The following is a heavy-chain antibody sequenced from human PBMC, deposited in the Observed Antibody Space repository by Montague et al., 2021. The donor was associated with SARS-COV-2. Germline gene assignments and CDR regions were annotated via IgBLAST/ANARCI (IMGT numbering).Heavy chain of an antibody. V-gene: IGHV4-4*07. J-gene: IGHJ4*01. D-gene: IGHD2-21*01. CDR2: IYNSGLS. Sequence: SETLSLTCSVSGDSISTYHWSWIRQPAAKGLEWIGRIYNSGLSNSNPSPKSRVTISVDTSKNHLSLKLSSVTAADTAIYYCSCIESSSRKGTFDYWGHGTLVTASS. CDR1: GDSISTYH. CDR3: SCIESSSRKGTFDY.